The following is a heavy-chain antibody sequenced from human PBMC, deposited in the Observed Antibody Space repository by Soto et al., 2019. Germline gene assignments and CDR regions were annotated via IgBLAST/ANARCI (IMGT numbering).Heavy chain of an antibody. CDR2: ILYDGSNK. J-gene: IGHJ3*02. CDR3: ARDWGYYYDSSGYFSDAFDI. CDR1: GFTFSSYG. V-gene: IGHV3-30*03. Sequence: GGSMRLSCTASGFTFSSYGRHRVRQAPGKGLEWVAVILYDGSNKYYADSVKGRFTISRDNAKNSLYLQMNSLRDEDTAVYYCARDWGYYYDSSGYFSDAFDIWGQGTMVTVSS. D-gene: IGHD3-22*01.